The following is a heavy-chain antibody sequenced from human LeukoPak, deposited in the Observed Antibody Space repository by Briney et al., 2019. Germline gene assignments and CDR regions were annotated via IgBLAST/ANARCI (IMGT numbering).Heavy chain of an antibody. CDR2: INPNSGGT. V-gene: IGHV1-2*02. J-gene: IGHJ4*02. CDR3: AIGGYDSSGYYDY. Sequence: GASVKVSCKASGYTFTGYYMHWVRQAPGQGLEWMGWINPNSGGTNYAQKFQGRVTMTRDTSISTAYMELSSLRSEDTAVYYCAIGGYDSSGYYDYWGQGTLVTVSS. D-gene: IGHD3-22*01. CDR1: GYTFTGYY.